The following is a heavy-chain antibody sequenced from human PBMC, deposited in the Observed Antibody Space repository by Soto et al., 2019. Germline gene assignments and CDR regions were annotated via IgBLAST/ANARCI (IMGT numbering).Heavy chain of an antibody. D-gene: IGHD3-16*02. V-gene: IGHV4-59*01. Sequence: SETLSLTCTVSGGSISSYYWSCIRQPPGKGLEGSGYIYYSGSTNYNPSLKSRVTISVDTSKNQFSLKLSSVTAADTAVYYCARATFYYDYVWGSYRAQYYFDYWGQGTLVTVSS. CDR3: ARATFYYDYVWGSYRAQYYFDY. CDR1: GGSISSYY. CDR2: IYYSGST. J-gene: IGHJ4*02.